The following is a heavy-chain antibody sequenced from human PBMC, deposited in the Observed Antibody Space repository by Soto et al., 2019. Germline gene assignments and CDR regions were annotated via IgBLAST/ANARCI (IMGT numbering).Heavy chain of an antibody. CDR3: ARPPYPGCINAVCYPLDY. CDR1: GYAFTSYY. V-gene: IGHV1-46*01. Sequence: QVQLVQSGAEVKKPGASVKISCKASGYAFTSYYMHWVGQAPGQWLEWMGIINPSGGSTNYAQKLQGRVAMTRDTSTSTVYMELNSLRSEDTAVYYCARPPYPGCINAVCYPLDYWGQRTLVTVSS. CDR2: INPSGGST. J-gene: IGHJ4*02. D-gene: IGHD2-8*01.